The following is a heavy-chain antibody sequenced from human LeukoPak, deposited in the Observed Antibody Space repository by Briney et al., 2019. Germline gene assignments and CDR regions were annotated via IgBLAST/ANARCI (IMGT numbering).Heavy chain of an antibody. CDR3: ASLYSSGWHADY. CDR2: ISSSGSTI. Sequence: GGSLRLSCAASGFTFSDYNMSWIRQAPGKGLEWVSYISSSGSTIYYADSVKGRFTIPRDNAKNSLYLQMNSLRAEDTAVYYCASLYSSGWHADYWGQGTLVTVSS. J-gene: IGHJ4*02. V-gene: IGHV3-11*01. D-gene: IGHD6-19*01. CDR1: GFTFSDYN.